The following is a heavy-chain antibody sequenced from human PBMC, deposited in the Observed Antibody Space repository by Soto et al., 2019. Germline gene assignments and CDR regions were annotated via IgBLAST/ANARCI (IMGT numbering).Heavy chain of an antibody. D-gene: IGHD6-19*01. CDR2: IYYSGST. Sequence: ETLSLTCTVSGGSISSSSYYWGLLRQPPGKGLEWIGSIYYSGSTYYNPSPKSRVTISVDTSKNQFSLKLSSVTAADTAVYYCARPGYSSGWYLNWFDPWGQGTLVTVSS. CDR3: ARPGYSSGWYLNWFDP. J-gene: IGHJ5*02. V-gene: IGHV4-39*01. CDR1: GGSISSSSYY.